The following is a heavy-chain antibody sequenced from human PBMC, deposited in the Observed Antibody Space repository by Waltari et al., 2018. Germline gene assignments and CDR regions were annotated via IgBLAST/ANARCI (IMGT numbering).Heavy chain of an antibody. CDR3: ARDEGRLSSSGGGIEY. Sequence: QLQLQESGPGLVKPSETLSLTCTVSGGSISSSSYYWGWIRPPPGKGLEWIGSIYYSGSTYYNPSLKSRVTISVDTSKNQFSLKLSSVTAADTAVYYCARDEGRLSSSGGGIEYWGQGTLVTVSS. CDR2: IYYSGST. CDR1: GGSISSSSYY. D-gene: IGHD6-19*01. V-gene: IGHV4-39*07. J-gene: IGHJ4*02.